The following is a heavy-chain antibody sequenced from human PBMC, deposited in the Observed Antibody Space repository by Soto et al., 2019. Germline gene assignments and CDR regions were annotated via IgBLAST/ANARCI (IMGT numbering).Heavy chain of an antibody. V-gene: IGHV3-74*01. CDR2: INSDGSST. CDR1: GFTVSSYW. D-gene: IGHD6-13*01. Sequence: PSGSLGLACAASGFTVSSYWLHWVRQAPGEGLVWVSRINSDGSSTRYADSVKGRFTISRDNAKNTLYLQMNNLRAEDTAVYYCATQIAAGGGVWGQGTLVTVSS. CDR3: ATQIAAGGGV. J-gene: IGHJ4*02.